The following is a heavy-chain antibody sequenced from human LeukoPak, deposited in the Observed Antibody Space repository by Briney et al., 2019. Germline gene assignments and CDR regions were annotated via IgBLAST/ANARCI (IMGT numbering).Heavy chain of an antibody. CDR3: ARGPNWGLDY. CDR1: GYTFTGYY. V-gene: IGHV1-2*02. J-gene: IGHJ4*02. Sequence: GASVKVSCKASGYTFTGYYIHWVRQAPGQGLEWMGWINPDSGGTIYVQKFQGRVTMTRDSPISTVYMELSRLSSDDTAVCYCARGPNWGLDYWGQGTLVTVSS. CDR2: INPDSGGT. D-gene: IGHD7-27*01.